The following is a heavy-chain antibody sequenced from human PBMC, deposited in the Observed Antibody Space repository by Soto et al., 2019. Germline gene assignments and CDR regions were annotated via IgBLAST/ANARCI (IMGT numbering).Heavy chain of an antibody. J-gene: IGHJ5*02. Sequence: PGESLKISCKGSGYSFTSYWIGWVRQMPGKGLEWMGIIYPGDSDTRYSPSFQGQVTISADKSISTAYLQWSSLKASDTAMYYCARQFDYYDSSGYLNWFDPRGQGTLVTVSS. CDR2: IYPGDSDT. CDR3: ARQFDYYDSSGYLNWFDP. CDR1: GYSFTSYW. V-gene: IGHV5-51*01. D-gene: IGHD3-22*01.